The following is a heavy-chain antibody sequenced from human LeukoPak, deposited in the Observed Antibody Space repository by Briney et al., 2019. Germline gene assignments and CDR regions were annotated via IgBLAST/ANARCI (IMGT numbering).Heavy chain of an antibody. CDR2: INWNGGST. J-gene: IGHJ4*02. D-gene: IGHD2-2*01. V-gene: IGHV3-20*04. Sequence: PGGSLRLSCAASGFTFDDYGMSWVRQAPGKGLEWVSGINWNGGSTGYADSVKGRFTIPRDNAKNSLYLQMNSLRAEDTAVYYCARDLSIVVVPAATLDYWGQGTLVTVSS. CDR1: GFTFDDYG. CDR3: ARDLSIVVVPAATLDY.